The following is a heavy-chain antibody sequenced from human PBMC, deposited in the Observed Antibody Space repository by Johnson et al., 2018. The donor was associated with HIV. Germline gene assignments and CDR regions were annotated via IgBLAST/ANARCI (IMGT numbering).Heavy chain of an antibody. D-gene: IGHD3-10*01. V-gene: IGHV3-30*14. CDR2: IYSGGSK. CDR1: GFTFSSYA. CDR3: ARGSGVHSAFDI. Sequence: QVQLVESGGGVVQPGRSLSLSCVASGFTFSSYAMHWVRQAPGKGLEWVSVIYSGGSKDYADSVKGRFTISRENAKNSLYLQMNSLRAGDTAVYFCARGSGVHSAFDIWGQGTVVTVSS. J-gene: IGHJ3*02.